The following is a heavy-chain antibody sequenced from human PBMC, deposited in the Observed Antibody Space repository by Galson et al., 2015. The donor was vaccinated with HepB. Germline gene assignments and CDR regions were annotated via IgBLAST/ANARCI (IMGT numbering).Heavy chain of an antibody. CDR1: GFTFSSYA. CDR2: ISGSGGST. J-gene: IGHJ3*02. CDR3: ATREITMVRGVTSPVDAFDI. Sequence: SLRLSCAASGFTFSSYAMSWVRQAPGKGLEWVSAISGSGGSTYYADSVKGRFTISRDNSKNTLYLQMNSLRAEDTAVYYCATREITMVRGVTSPVDAFDIWGQGTMVTVSS. D-gene: IGHD3-10*01. V-gene: IGHV3-23*01.